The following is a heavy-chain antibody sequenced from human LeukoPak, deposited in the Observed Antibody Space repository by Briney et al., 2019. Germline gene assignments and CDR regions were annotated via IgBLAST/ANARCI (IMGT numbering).Heavy chain of an antibody. D-gene: IGHD3-10*01. Sequence: SETLSLTCTVSGGSISSYYWSWIRQPAGKGLEWIGRIYTSGSTNYNPSLKSRVTMSVDTSKNQFSLKLRSVTAADTAVYYCXXXXXXGWHGFGHFDYWGQGTLVTVSS. V-gene: IGHV4-4*07. J-gene: IGHJ4*02. CDR3: XXXXXXGWHGFGHFDY. CDR2: IYTSGST. CDR1: GGSISSYY.